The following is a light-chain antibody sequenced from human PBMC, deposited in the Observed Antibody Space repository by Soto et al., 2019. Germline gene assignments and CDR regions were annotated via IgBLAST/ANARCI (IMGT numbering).Light chain of an antibody. CDR2: GAS. CDR3: QQYAASPLT. J-gene: IGKJ1*01. Sequence: EIVLTQSPGTLSLSPRERATLSCRASQSVSNAYLAWYQHKVGQSPMLLIYGASNRAPGIPDRFSGSGSGTDFTLTISSLEPEDFAAYYCQQYAASPLTFGQGTQVEVK. V-gene: IGKV3-20*01. CDR1: QSVSNAY.